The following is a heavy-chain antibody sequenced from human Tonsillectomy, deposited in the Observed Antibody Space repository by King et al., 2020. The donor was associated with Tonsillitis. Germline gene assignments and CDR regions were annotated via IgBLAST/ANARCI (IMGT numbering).Heavy chain of an antibody. Sequence: VQLVESGGGVVQPGGSLRLSCAASGFTFSSYGMHWVRQAPGKGLEWVAFIQYDGSNKYYADYVKGRFTISRDNSKNTLYVQMNSLRAEDTAVYYCAKHGPQLGFWRQGTLVTVSS. J-gene: IGHJ4*02. CDR3: AKHGPQLGF. D-gene: IGHD1-1*01. CDR2: IQYDGSNK. CDR1: GFTFSSYG. V-gene: IGHV3-30*02.